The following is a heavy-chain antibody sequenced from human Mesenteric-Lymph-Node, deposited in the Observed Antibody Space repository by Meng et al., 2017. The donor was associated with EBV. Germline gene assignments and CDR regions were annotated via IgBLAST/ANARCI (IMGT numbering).Heavy chain of an antibody. CDR2: TGTS. D-gene: IGHD3-10*01. J-gene: IGHJ4*02. Sequence: QVQLEESGPGLVKPSETLSLTCTISGGAISSDNWAWIRQPPGKGLEWIGDTGTSYYNPSLKNRVTISVDTSNQFSLKLSSVTAADTAVYYCARRLHYYGSLGSWGQGTLVTVFS. V-gene: IGHV4-39*01. CDR1: GGAISSDN. CDR3: ARRLHYYGSLGS.